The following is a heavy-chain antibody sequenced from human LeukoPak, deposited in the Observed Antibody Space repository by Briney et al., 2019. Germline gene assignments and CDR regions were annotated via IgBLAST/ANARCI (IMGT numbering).Heavy chain of an antibody. V-gene: IGHV1-2*02. Sequence: GASVKVSCKASGYTFTGYFIHWVRQAPGQGLEWMGWINPNSGGTNYAQKFQGRVTMTRDTSICTAYMELSRLRSDDAAVYYCAISDYGGKSPPLDYWGQGTLVTVSS. CDR1: GYTFTGYF. CDR3: AISDYGGKSPPLDY. J-gene: IGHJ4*02. D-gene: IGHD4-23*01. CDR2: INPNSGGT.